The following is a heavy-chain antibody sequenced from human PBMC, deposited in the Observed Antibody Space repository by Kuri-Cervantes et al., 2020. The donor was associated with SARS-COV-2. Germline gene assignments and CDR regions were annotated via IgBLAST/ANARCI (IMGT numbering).Heavy chain of an antibody. CDR1: GYSFTSYW. CDR3: ARGYCSGGSCYSEDYFDY. V-gene: IGHV5-51*01. J-gene: IGHJ4*02. Sequence: GESLKISCKGSGYSFTSYWIGWVREMPGKGLEWMGIIYPGDSDTRYSPSFQGQVTISADKSISTAYLQWSSLKASDTAMYYCARGYCSGGSCYSEDYFDYWGQGTLGTVSS. CDR2: IYPGDSDT. D-gene: IGHD2-15*01.